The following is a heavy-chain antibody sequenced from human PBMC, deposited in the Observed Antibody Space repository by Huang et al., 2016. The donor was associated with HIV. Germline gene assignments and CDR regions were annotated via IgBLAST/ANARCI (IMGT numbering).Heavy chain of an antibody. Sequence: QLQLQESGPGQVKPSETLSLTCTVSGDFLSSTNYYWGWIRQSPVKGLEWVGSVYQSGRTHYHPSLKSRVTLSVDTSRNQFSLRLNSVTAADTAVYYCASQHIGAAATWFWGRGTQVAVSS. D-gene: IGHD6-13*01. V-gene: IGHV4-39*01. CDR3: ASQHIGAAATWF. CDR2: VYQSGRT. J-gene: IGHJ4*02. CDR1: GDFLSSTNYY.